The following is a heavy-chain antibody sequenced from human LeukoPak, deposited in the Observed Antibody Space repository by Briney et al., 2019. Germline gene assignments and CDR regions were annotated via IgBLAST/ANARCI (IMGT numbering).Heavy chain of an antibody. CDR2: VSGSGGTT. CDR1: GFTFDDYA. Sequence: GGSLRLSCAASGFTFDDYAMHWVRQAPGMGLEWVSLVSGSGGTTDYADSVRGRFTISRDNSKNPLYLQMNSLSPEDTAFYYCAKEVGGGRSYSVFDCWGQGTLVTVSS. V-gene: IGHV3-43*02. CDR3: AKEVGGGRSYSVFDC. D-gene: IGHD2-15*01. J-gene: IGHJ4*02.